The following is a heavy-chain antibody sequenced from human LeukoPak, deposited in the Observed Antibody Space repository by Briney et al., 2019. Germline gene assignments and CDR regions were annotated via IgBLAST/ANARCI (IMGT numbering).Heavy chain of an antibody. V-gene: IGHV4-59*08. CDR3: AGHSIVGAITAPFDY. Sequence: KPSETPSLTCPVPGGSISSYYWSWIRQPPGKGLGWVGYIYYSGSTNYNPALKSRVTISVDTSKNQFSLKLSSVTAADTAVYYCAGHSIVGAITAPFDYWGQGTLVTVSS. CDR1: GGSISSYY. D-gene: IGHD1-26*01. CDR2: IYYSGST. J-gene: IGHJ4*02.